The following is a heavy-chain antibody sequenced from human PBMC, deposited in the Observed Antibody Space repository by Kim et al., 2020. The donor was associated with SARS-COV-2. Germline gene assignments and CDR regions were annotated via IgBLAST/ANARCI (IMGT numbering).Heavy chain of an antibody. CDR1: GFTFSDYA. CDR3: AKNQGPRPGNWFFDY. CDR2: LYKHDTDT. Sequence: GGSLRLSCVASGFTFSDYAMSWVRQAPGKGLEWVSILYKHDTDTFYADSVKGRFIISRDDSKNTLYLQMNSLRAEDTAVYYCAKNQGPRPGNWFFDYWGQGTLVTVSS. D-gene: IGHD1-1*01. V-gene: IGHV3-23*03. J-gene: IGHJ4*02.